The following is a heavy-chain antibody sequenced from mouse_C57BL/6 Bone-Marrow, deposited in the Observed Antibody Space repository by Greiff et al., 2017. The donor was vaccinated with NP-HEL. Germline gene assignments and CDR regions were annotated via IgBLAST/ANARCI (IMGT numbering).Heavy chain of an antibody. CDR3: ARWDYDEYFDV. CDR1: GYAFSSYW. Sequence: VMLVESGAELVKPGASVKISCKASGYAFSSYWMNWVKQRPGKGLEWIGQIYPGDGDTNYNGKFKGKATLTADKSSSPAYMQLSSLTSEDSAVYFCARWDYDEYFDVWGTGTTVTVSS. V-gene: IGHV1-80*01. J-gene: IGHJ1*03. D-gene: IGHD2-4*01. CDR2: IYPGDGDT.